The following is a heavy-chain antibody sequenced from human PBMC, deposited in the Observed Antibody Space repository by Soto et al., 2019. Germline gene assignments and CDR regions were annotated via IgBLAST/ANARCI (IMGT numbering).Heavy chain of an antibody. V-gene: IGHV4-61*01. CDR3: AQGGYGSGWYLALED. CDR2: IYYSGST. CDR1: GGSVSSGSYY. D-gene: IGHD6-19*01. Sequence: SETLSLTCTVSGGSVSSGSYYWSWIRQPPGKGLEWIGYIYYSGSTHYNPSLKSRVTISVDTSKKQFSLKLTSVTAADTAVYYCAQGGYGSGWYLALEDWGQGTLVTV. J-gene: IGHJ4*02.